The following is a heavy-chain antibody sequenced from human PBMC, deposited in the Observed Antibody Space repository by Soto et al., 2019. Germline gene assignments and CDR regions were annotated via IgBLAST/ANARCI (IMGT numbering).Heavy chain of an antibody. V-gene: IGHV1-69*12. J-gene: IGHJ4*02. CDR2: IIPIFGTA. CDR1: GGTFSSYA. Sequence: QVQLVQSGAEVKKPGSSVKVSCKASGGTFSSYAISWVRQAPGQGHEWMGGIIPIFGTANYAQKFQGRVKITADESTSTADMELSSLRSEDTAVYYCAREVEMATSREGYWGQGTLVTVSS. D-gene: IGHD5-12*01. CDR3: AREVEMATSREGY.